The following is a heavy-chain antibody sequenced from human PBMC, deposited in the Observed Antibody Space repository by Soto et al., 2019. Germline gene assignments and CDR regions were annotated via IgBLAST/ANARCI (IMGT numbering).Heavy chain of an antibody. CDR1: GFTFSSYA. V-gene: IGHV3-23*01. CDR2: TSGCGGST. D-gene: IGHD2-2*01. CDR3: ATGHCSSISCFGGFDP. J-gene: IGHJ5*02. Sequence: GGSLRLSCAASGFTFSSYAMNWVRQAAGRGLEWVSGTSGCGGSTYYADSVKGRFTISRDTSKNTLYLQLDSLRAEDTAVYYCATGHCSSISCFGGFDPWGQGTLVTVSS.